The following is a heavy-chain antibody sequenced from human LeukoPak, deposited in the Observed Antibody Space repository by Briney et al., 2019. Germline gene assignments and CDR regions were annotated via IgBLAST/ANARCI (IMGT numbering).Heavy chain of an antibody. CDR1: GFTFSSYG. D-gene: IGHD3-3*01. V-gene: IGHV3-48*01. CDR2: ISSSSSTI. J-gene: IGHJ3*02. CDR3: ARDRERNYDFWSGFKLGAFDI. Sequence: GGSLRLSCAASGFTFSSYGMTWVRQAPGKGLEWVSYISSSSSTIYYADSVKGRFTISRDNAKNSLYLQMNSLRAEDTAVYYCARDRERNYDFWSGFKLGAFDIWGQGTMVTVSS.